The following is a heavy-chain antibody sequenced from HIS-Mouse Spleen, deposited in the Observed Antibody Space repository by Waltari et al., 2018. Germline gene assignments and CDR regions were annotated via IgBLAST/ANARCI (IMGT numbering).Heavy chain of an antibody. CDR1: GFTFLTLG. J-gene: IGHJ4*02. D-gene: IGHD6-19*01. Sequence: QVQLVESGGSVVQPGRSRGLSGSASGFTFLTLGVPGVRQAPGKGLEWVAVISYDGSNKYYADSVKGRFTISRDNSKNTLYLQMNSLRAEDTAVYYCAKASSGWLDYWGQGTLVTVSS. CDR2: ISYDGSNK. V-gene: IGHV3-30*18. CDR3: AKASSGWLDY.